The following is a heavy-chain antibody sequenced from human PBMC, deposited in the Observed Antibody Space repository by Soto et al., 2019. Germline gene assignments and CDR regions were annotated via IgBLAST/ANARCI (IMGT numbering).Heavy chain of an antibody. J-gene: IGHJ4*02. CDR2: MNPNSSNS. CDR3: ARGWGRWPHEKPGDY. CDR1: EYTFVNHD. V-gene: IGHV1-8*01. Sequence: QVQLVQSGAELKEPGASVKVSCTASEYTFVNHDINWVRQAPGRGLEWMGWMNPNSSNSGFAQKFQDRVTMTRDTARDTAYMELRNLRSEDTAVYYCARGWGRWPHEKPGDYWGQGTLVTVS. D-gene: IGHD3-16*01.